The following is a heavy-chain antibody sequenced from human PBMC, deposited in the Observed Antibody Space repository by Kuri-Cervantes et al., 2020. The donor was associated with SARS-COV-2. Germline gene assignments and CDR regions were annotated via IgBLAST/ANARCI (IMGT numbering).Heavy chain of an antibody. D-gene: IGHD2-15*01. CDR3: AREMRMGVAVREVGMDV. CDR1: GFTFRSYA. Sequence: GSLSLSCAAPGFTFRSYAMHWVRQAPGKGLEWVAVISYDGSNKYYADSVKGRFTISRDNSKNTLYLQMNSLRAGDTAVYYCAREMRMGVAVREVGMDVWGQGTMVTVSS. CDR2: ISYDGSNK. V-gene: IGHV3-30-3*01. J-gene: IGHJ6*02.